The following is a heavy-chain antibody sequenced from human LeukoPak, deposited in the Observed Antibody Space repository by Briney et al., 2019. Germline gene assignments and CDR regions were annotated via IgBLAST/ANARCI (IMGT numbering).Heavy chain of an antibody. J-gene: IGHJ3*02. CDR3: ARLPGFRDAFDI. CDR2: IYYSGST. V-gene: IGHV4-59*08. CDR1: GGSISSYY. Sequence: SETLSLTCTVSGGSISSYYWSWIRQPPGRGLEWIGYIYYSGSTNYNPSLKSRVTISVDTSKNQFSLKLSSVTAADTAVYYCARLPGFRDAFDIWGQGTMVTVSS.